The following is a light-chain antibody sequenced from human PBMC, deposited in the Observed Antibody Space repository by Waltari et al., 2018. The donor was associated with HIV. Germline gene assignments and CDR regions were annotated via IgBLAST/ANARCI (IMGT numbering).Light chain of an antibody. V-gene: IGLV3-1*01. CDR1: KLGNKY. CDR2: QDN. Sequence: SSELIQPTPMYVSPGQTASITCSGDKLGNKYASWYQQKTGQSPVLVMYQDNKRPSDIPERFSGSNSGDTATLTISGTQALDEADYYCQAWDTSGVVFGGGTKL. CDR3: QAWDTSGVV. J-gene: IGLJ2*01.